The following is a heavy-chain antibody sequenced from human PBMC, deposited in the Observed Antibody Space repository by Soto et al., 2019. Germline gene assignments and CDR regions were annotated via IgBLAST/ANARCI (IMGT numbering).Heavy chain of an antibody. V-gene: IGHV4-31*03. Sequence: SETLSLTCTVSGGSISSGGYYWSRIRQHPGKGLEWIGYIYYSGSTYYNPSLKSRVTISVDTSKNQFSLKLSSVTAADTAVYYCARARDLSWVAARFDYWGQGTLVTVSS. CDR1: GGSISSGGYY. J-gene: IGHJ4*02. CDR3: ARARDLSWVAARFDY. D-gene: IGHD2-15*01. CDR2: IYYSGST.